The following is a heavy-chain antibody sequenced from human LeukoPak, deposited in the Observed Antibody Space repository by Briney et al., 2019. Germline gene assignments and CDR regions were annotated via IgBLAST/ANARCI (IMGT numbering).Heavy chain of an antibody. Sequence: GASVKVSCKAYGYTFTSYGISWVRQAPGQGLEWMGWISAYNGNTNYAQKLQGRVTVTTDTSTSTAYMELSSLRSEDTAIYYCARVRDGYNDAYDIWGQGTVVTVPS. CDR3: ARVRDGYNDAYDI. V-gene: IGHV1-18*01. D-gene: IGHD5-24*01. CDR2: ISAYNGNT. J-gene: IGHJ3*02. CDR1: GYTFTSYG.